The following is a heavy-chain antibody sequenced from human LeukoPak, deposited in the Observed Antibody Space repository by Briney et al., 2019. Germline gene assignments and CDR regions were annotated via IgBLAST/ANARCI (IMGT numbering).Heavy chain of an antibody. CDR3: AGGIRGYSYGSY. Sequence: GGSLRLSCAASGFTFSSYAMSWVRQAPGKGLEWVSAISGSGGSTYYADSVKGRFTISRDNSKNTLYLQMNSLRAEDTAVYYCAGGIRGYSYGSYWGQGTLVTVSS. CDR1: GFTFSSYA. V-gene: IGHV3-23*01. CDR2: ISGSGGST. D-gene: IGHD5-18*01. J-gene: IGHJ4*02.